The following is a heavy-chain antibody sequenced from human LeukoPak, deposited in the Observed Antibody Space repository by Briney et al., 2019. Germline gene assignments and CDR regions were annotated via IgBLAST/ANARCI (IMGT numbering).Heavy chain of an antibody. V-gene: IGHV4-59*01. CDR2: IYYSGST. D-gene: IGHD2-15*01. J-gene: IGHJ4*02. CDR3: ASQWLGYCSGGSCYPDY. CDR1: GGSISSYY. Sequence: SETLSLTCTVSGGSISSYYWSWIRQPPGKGLEWIGYIYYSGSTNYNPSLKSRVTISVDTFKSQFSLKLNPVTAADTAVYYCASQWLGYCSGGSCYPDYWGQGTLVTVSS.